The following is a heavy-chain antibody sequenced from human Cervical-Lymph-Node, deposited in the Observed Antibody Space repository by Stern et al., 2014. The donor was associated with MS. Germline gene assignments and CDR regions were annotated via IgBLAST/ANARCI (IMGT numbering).Heavy chain of an antibody. V-gene: IGHV4-59*01. CDR3: ARSSYYYGSGTWFDP. D-gene: IGHD3-10*01. CDR1: GGSIRSYY. J-gene: IGHJ5*02. CDR2: IYYSGST. Sequence: VHLVESGPGLVKPSETLSLTCTVSGGSIRSYYWSWIRQPPGKGLEWLGDIYYSGSTDYNPSLKSRVTMSVDTPKNQFSLKLSSVTAADTAVYFCARSSYYYGSGTWFDPWGQGTLVTVSS.